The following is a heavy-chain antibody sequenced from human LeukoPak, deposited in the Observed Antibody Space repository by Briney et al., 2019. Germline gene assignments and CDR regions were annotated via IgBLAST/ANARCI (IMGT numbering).Heavy chain of an antibody. Sequence: SETLSLTCTVSGGSMSPYHWGWIRQPPGKGLEWTGYIYYSGSTNYNPSLNSRVTISVDTSKNQFSLKLSSVTAADTAVYYCARGYHSGSYNDYWGQGTLVTVSS. J-gene: IGHJ4*02. CDR2: IYYSGST. D-gene: IGHD1-26*01. CDR3: ARGYHSGSYNDY. V-gene: IGHV4-59*12. CDR1: GGSMSPYH.